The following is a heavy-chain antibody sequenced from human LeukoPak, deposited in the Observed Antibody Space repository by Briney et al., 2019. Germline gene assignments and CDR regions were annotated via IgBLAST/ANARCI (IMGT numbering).Heavy chain of an antibody. CDR3: ATPIFFPPGGYYYGMDV. CDR2: INHSGST. D-gene: IGHD3-3*01. V-gene: IGHV4-34*01. CDR1: GGSFSGYY. Sequence: PSETLSLTCAVYGGSFSGYYWSWIRQPPGKGLEWIGEINHSGSTNYNPSLKSRVTISVDTSKSQFSLKLSSVTAADTAVYYCATPIFFPPGGYYYGMDVWGQGTTVTVSS. J-gene: IGHJ6*02.